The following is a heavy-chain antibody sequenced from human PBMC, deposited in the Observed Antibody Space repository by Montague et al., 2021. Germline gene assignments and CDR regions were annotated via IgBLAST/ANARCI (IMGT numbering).Heavy chain of an antibody. J-gene: IGHJ4*02. V-gene: IGHV6-1*01. D-gene: IGHD2-8*01. CDR2: TYYRSRWYF. CDR1: GDSVSSTTTA. CDR3: ARDHGLINAWAY. Sequence: CAISGDSVSSTTTAWHWIRQSPSRGLEWLGRTYYRSRWYFDYATSVKSRITIQPDTATNQFSLQVNSVTPEDTAVYFCARDHGLINAWAYWGQGTLVTVSS.